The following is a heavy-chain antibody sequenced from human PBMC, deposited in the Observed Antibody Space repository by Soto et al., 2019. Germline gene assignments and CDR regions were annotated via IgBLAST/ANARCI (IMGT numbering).Heavy chain of an antibody. CDR2: TNPNSGGT. D-gene: IGHD2-2*01. V-gene: IGHV1-2*02. CDR3: ARLAVVVVPAAMAPNWFDP. J-gene: IGHJ5*02. CDR1: GYTFTGYY. Sequence: ASVKVSCKASGYTFTGYYMHWVRQAPGQGLEWMGWTNPNSGGTNYAQKFQGRVTMTRDTSISTAYMELSRLRSDDTAVYYCARLAVVVVPAAMAPNWFDPWGQGTLVTVSS.